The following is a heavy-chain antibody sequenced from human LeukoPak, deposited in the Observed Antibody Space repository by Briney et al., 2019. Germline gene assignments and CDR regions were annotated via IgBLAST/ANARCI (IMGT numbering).Heavy chain of an antibody. Sequence: SETLSLTCSVSGASISSTNYFWGWIRQPPGEALEWIGSIYYTGYTYYNAPLKSRFTLSVDTSRNQISLKVDSVTAADTAVYYCARSQKEGFGDLLPTDYWGQGTLVTVSS. CDR1: GASISSTNYF. V-gene: IGHV4-39*01. CDR2: IYYTGYT. D-gene: IGHD3-10*01. CDR3: ARSQKEGFGDLLPTDY. J-gene: IGHJ4*02.